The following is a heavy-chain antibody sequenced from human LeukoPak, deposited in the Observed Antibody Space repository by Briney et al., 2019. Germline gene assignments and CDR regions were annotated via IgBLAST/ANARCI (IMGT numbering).Heavy chain of an antibody. Sequence: SETLSLTCAVSGYSIRSGYYWAWIRQPPGKGLEWIGSLHHTSSTYYNPSLKSRVTMSVDKSNNKFSLKLSSVTAADTALYYCARDRESSPWELLLDYWGQGVLVTVSS. J-gene: IGHJ4*02. CDR3: ARDRESSPWELLLDY. D-gene: IGHD1-26*01. CDR2: LHHTSST. CDR1: GYSIRSGYY. V-gene: IGHV4-38-2*02.